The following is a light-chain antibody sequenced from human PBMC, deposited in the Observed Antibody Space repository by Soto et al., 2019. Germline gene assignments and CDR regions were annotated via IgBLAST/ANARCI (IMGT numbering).Light chain of an antibody. CDR3: QQYGSSPKT. V-gene: IGKV3-20*01. CDR1: QSVSSSY. J-gene: IGKJ1*01. CDR2: GVY. Sequence: EIVLTQSPGTLSLSPGERATLSCRASQSVSSSYLAWYQQKPGQAPRLLIYGVYTRATGIPARFSGSGSGTEFTLTISSLQSEDFAVYYCQQYGSSPKTFGQGTKVDI.